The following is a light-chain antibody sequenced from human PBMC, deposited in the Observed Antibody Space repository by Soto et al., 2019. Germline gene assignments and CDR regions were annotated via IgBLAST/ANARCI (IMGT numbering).Light chain of an antibody. V-gene: IGKV3-20*01. J-gene: IGKJ4*01. CDR3: QQYESWPLT. Sequence: EIVLTQSPGTLSLSPGERATLSCRASQSVCSSYLAWYQQKPGQAPRRLIFGASSRATGIPDRFRGSGSGTEFTLTISSLQSEDFAVYYCQQYESWPLTFGGGTKVDIK. CDR2: GAS. CDR1: QSVCSSY.